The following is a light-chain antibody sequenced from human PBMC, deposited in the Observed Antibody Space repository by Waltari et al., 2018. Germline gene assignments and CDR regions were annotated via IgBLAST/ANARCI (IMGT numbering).Light chain of an antibody. J-gene: IGKJ4*01. Sequence: TCRASQSSNNYLNWYHQRPEKAPKLLSYAASTLQSGAPSRFGGRGSGTDFTLTISSLQPEDCATYYCQQSYRTPLTFGGGTKVESK. CDR2: AAS. CDR3: QQSYRTPLT. V-gene: IGKV1-39*01. CDR1: QSSNNY.